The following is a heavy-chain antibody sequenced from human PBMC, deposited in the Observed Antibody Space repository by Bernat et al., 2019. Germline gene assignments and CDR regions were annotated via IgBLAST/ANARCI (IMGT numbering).Heavy chain of an antibody. CDR2: IYYSGST. CDR3: ARVPACSRGWDGWFDP. Sequence: QVQLQESGPGLVKPSETLSLTCTVSGGSINNYYWSWIRQPPGKGLEWIGYIYYSGSTNYNPSLKSRVTISVDTSKNKFSLKLTSVTAADTAVYYCARVPACSRGWDGWFDPWGQGTLVTVSS. D-gene: IGHD6-19*01. J-gene: IGHJ5*02. V-gene: IGHV4-59*01. CDR1: GGSINNYY.